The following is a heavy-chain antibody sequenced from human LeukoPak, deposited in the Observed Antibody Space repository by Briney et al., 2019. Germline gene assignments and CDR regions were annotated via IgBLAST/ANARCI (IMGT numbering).Heavy chain of an antibody. CDR1: GLTFSSYG. J-gene: IGHJ3*02. Sequence: PGGSLRPSCAAPGLTFSSYGMDWVRQAPGKGLEWVAAIWYDGSNKYYANSVKGRFTISRDNSKNTLYLQMNSLRAEDTAVYYCAKDLSPRGLLNAFGIWGQGTMVTVSS. V-gene: IGHV3-33*06. D-gene: IGHD5-18*01. CDR2: IWYDGSNK. CDR3: AKDLSPRGLLNAFGI.